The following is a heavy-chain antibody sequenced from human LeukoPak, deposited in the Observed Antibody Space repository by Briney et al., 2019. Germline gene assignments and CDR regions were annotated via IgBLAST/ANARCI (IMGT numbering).Heavy chain of an antibody. CDR1: GFTFNNYW. Sequence: GGSLRLSCAASGFTFNNYWMTWVRQAPGKGPEWVATIKHDGRDKHYVDSVKGRFAISRDNANNSVHLQMNSLRAEDTAVYFSARSYTASGYYYGVAYWGQGTLVSVSS. J-gene: IGHJ4*02. CDR3: ARSYTASGYYYGVAY. D-gene: IGHD3-22*01. V-gene: IGHV3-7*01. CDR2: IKHDGRDK.